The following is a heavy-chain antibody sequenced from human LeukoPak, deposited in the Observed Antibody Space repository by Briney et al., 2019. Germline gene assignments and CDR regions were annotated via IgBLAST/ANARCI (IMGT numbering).Heavy chain of an antibody. Sequence: GGSLRLSCAASGFTFSSYAMSWVRQAPGKGLEWVSAISGSGGSTYYADSVKGRFTISRDNSKNTLYLQMNSLRAEDTAVYYCAKEGYDSSGYPDSYFDYWGQGTLVTVSS. CDR3: AKEGYDSSGYPDSYFDY. D-gene: IGHD3-22*01. CDR2: ISGSGGST. J-gene: IGHJ4*02. V-gene: IGHV3-23*01. CDR1: GFTFSSYA.